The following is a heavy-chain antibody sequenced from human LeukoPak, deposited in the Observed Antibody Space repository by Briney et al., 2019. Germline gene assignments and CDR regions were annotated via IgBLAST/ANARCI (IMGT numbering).Heavy chain of an antibody. CDR3: ARVVTMTPPNWYFDL. CDR2: INPSGGST. Sequence: GASVKVSCKASGYTFTSYYIHWVRQAPGQGLEWMGIINPSGGSTSYAQKFQGRVTMTRDTSTSTVYMELSSLRSEDTAVYYCARVVTMTPPNWYFDLWGRGTLVTVSS. J-gene: IGHJ2*01. D-gene: IGHD3-22*01. V-gene: IGHV1-46*01. CDR1: GYTFTSYY.